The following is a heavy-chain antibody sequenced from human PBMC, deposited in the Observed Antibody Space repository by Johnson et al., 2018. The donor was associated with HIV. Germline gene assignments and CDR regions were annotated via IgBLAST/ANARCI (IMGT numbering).Heavy chain of an antibody. CDR3: ARNQWIELWRDAFDI. Sequence: QVQLVESGGGVVQPGRTLRISCAASGFTFSSYGMHWVRQAPGKGLEWVAVIWYDGSNKYYADSVRGRFTISRDTSKNTLYLQMNSLRAEDTAVYYCARNQWIELWRDAFDIWGQGTMVTVSS. CDR2: IWYDGSNK. J-gene: IGHJ3*02. V-gene: IGHV3-33*01. CDR1: GFTFSSYG. D-gene: IGHD5-18*01.